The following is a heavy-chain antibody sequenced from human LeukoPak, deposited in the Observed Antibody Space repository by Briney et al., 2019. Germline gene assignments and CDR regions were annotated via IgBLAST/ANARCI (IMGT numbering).Heavy chain of an antibody. Sequence: GGSLRLSCAASGFTFSDYAMNWVRQAPRKGLEWVSYIRSTSSTMYYADSVKGRFTISRDNGKNSLYLQMNSLRDEDTAVYYCARSFEIWGQGTMVTVSS. CDR2: IRSTSSTM. J-gene: IGHJ3*02. V-gene: IGHV3-48*02. CDR3: ARSFEI. CDR1: GFTFSDYA.